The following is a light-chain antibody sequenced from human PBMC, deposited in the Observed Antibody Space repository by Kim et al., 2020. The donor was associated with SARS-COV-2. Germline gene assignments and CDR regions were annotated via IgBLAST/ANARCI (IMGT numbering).Light chain of an antibody. J-gene: IGLJ2*01. Sequence: GTTITISCTRSSGTFASNYVKWYQQRPGSSPTIVIFQDSHRPSGVPDRFSGSSDSSSNSASLTISGLRTEDEADYYCQSYDNSNVVFGGGTQLTVL. CDR2: QDS. CDR3: QSYDNSNVV. CDR1: SGTFASNY. V-gene: IGLV6-57*01.